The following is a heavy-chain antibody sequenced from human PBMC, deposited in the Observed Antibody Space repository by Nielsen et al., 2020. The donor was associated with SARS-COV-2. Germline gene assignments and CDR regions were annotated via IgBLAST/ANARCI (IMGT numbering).Heavy chain of an antibody. V-gene: IGHV3-48*04. CDR2: ISSSSSTI. Sequence: GGSLRLSCAASGFTFSSYSMNWVRQAPGKGLEWVSYISSSSSTIYYADSVKGRFTISRDNAKNSLYLQMNSLRAEDTAVYYCARDPDFWSGYYYYGMDVWGQGTTVTVSS. J-gene: IGHJ6*02. D-gene: IGHD3-3*01. CDR1: GFTFSSYS. CDR3: ARDPDFWSGYYYYGMDV.